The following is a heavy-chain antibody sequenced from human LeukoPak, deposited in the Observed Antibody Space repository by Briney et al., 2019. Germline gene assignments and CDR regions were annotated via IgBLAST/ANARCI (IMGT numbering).Heavy chain of an antibody. Sequence: GASVKVSCKASRYTFRSYYIHWVRQAPGQGLEWMGIINPSGGSTSYAQKFQGRVIMTRDTSTTTVYMELSSLRSDDTAVYYCARSRSAGYWGQGTLVTVSS. CDR3: ARSRSAGY. J-gene: IGHJ4*02. V-gene: IGHV1-46*01. CDR2: INPSGGST. CDR1: RYTFRSYY.